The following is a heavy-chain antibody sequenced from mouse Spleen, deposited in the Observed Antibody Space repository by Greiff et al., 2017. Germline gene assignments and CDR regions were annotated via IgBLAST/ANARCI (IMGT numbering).Heavy chain of an antibody. D-gene: IGHD2-1*01. Sequence: QVQLQQPGAELVRPGSSVKLSCKASGYTFTSYWMDWVKQRPGQGLEWIGNIYPSDSETHYNQKFKDKATLTVDKSSSTAYMQLSSLTSEDSAVYYCARSGLYGNYDDYWGQGTTLTVSS. J-gene: IGHJ2*01. CDR2: IYPSDSET. V-gene: IGHV1-61*01. CDR3: ARSGLYGNYDDY. CDR1: GYTFTSYW.